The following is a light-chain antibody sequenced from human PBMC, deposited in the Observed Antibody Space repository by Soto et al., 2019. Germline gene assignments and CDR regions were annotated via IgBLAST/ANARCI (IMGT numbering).Light chain of an antibody. CDR1: QGITNR. V-gene: IGKV1-5*03. CDR2: KAS. CDR3: QQYNSYPWT. J-gene: IGKJ1*01. Sequence: DIQMTQSPSSVSASVGDRVTITCRASQGITNRLAWYQQKPGKAPKLLIYKASRLESGVPSRFSGSGSETEFTLTISGLQPGDSATYYCQQYNSYPWTFGQGTKVDIK.